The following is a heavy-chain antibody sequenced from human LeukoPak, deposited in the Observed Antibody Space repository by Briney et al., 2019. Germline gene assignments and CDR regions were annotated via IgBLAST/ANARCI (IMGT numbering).Heavy chain of an antibody. J-gene: IGHJ4*02. CDR2: IIPILGIA. D-gene: IGHD2/OR15-2a*01. Sequence: SVKVSCKASGYTFTGYYMHWVRQAPGQGLEWMGRIIPILGIANYAQKFQGRVTITADKSTSTAYMELSSLRSEDTAVYYCARGIMSADYWGQGTLVTVSS. CDR3: ARGIMSADY. V-gene: IGHV1-69*04. CDR1: GYTFTGYY.